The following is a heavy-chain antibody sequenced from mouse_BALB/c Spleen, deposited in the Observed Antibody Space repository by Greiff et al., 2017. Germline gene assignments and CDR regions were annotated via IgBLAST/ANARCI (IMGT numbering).Heavy chain of an antibody. J-gene: IGHJ2*01. V-gene: IGHV1S29*02. CDR1: GYTFTDYN. CDR3: ARSGSADYFDY. Sequence: VQLKESGPELVKPGASVKISCKASGYTFTDYNMHWVKQSHGKSLEWIGYIYPYNGGTGYNQKFKSKATLTVDNSSSTAYMELRSLTSEDSAVYYCARSGSADYFDYWGQGTTLTVSS. CDR2: IYPYNGGT.